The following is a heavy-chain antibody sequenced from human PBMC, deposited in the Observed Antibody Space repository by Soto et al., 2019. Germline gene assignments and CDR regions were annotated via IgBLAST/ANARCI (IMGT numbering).Heavy chain of an antibody. CDR2: IYYSGST. J-gene: IGHJ2*01. V-gene: IGHV4-39*01. CDR3: ARSPQRITIFGVVKENWYFAL. CDR1: GGSISSSSDY. D-gene: IGHD3-3*01. Sequence: QLQLQESGPGLVKPSETLSLTCTVSGGSISSSSDYWGWIRQPPGKGLEWIGTIYYSGSTYYNPSLKSRVTISVDPSKNQFSLKLSSVTAADTAVYYCARSPQRITIFGVVKENWYFALWGRGTLVTVSS.